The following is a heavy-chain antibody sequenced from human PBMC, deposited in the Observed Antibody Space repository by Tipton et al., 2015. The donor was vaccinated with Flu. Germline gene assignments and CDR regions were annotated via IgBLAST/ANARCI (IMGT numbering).Heavy chain of an antibody. Sequence: TLSLTCTVSGDSITSHYWSWVRQPPGKGLEWIGYIYYIGSATYNPSLKSRVSMSVDTSKNQLSLRLTSVSAADTAVYYCVRDITRPGSHYYFDYWGQGTLVTVSS. D-gene: IGHD3-10*01. CDR1: GDSITSHY. V-gene: IGHV4-59*11. CDR2: IYYIGSA. J-gene: IGHJ4*02. CDR3: VRDITRPGSHYYFDY.